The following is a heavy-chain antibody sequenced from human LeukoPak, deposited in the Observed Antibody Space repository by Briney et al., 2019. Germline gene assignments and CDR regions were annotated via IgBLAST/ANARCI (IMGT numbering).Heavy chain of an antibody. CDR3: ARDFEDYGVPHFDY. Sequence: GASVKVSCKASGYTFTSYYMHWVRQAPGQGLEWMGIFNSSGGSTSYAQKFQGRVTMTRDTSTSTVYMELSSLRSEDTAVYYCARDFEDYGVPHFDYWGQGTLVTVFS. V-gene: IGHV1-46*01. J-gene: IGHJ4*02. D-gene: IGHD4-17*01. CDR1: GYTFTSYY. CDR2: FNSSGGST.